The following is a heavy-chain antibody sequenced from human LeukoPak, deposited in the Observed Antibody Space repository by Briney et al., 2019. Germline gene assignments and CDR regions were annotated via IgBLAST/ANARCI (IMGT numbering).Heavy chain of an antibody. J-gene: IGHJ4*02. CDR1: GGSISCSSYY. V-gene: IGHV4-39*01. Sequence: SETLSLTCTVSGGSISCSSYYWGWIRQPPGKGLEWIGSIYYSGSTYYNPSLKSRVTISVDTSKNQFSLKLSSVTAADTAVYYCARHPSSGWSGFGRFDYWGQGTLVTVSS. CDR3: ARHPSSGWSGFGRFDY. CDR2: IYYSGST. D-gene: IGHD6-19*01.